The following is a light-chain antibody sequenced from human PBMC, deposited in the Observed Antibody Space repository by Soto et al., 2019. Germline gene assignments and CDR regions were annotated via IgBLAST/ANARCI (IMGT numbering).Light chain of an antibody. CDR1: QSVLYSSNNKNY. CDR3: QQYNSYS. CDR2: WAS. Sequence: DIVMTQSLYSLAVSLGERATINCKSSQSVLYSSNNKNYLAWYQQKPGQPPKLLIYWASTRESGVPDRFSGSGSGTEFTLTISSLQPDDFATYYCQQYNSYSFAQGTKVDIK. V-gene: IGKV4-1*01. J-gene: IGKJ1*01.